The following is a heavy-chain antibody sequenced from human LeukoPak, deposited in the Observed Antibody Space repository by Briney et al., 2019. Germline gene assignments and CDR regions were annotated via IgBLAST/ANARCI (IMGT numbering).Heavy chain of an antibody. CDR3: ARDLVVGASVAYFDY. D-gene: IGHD1-26*01. V-gene: IGHV4-30-4*01. CDR2: IYDSGST. J-gene: IGHJ4*02. Sequence: SETLSLTCTVSGGSISSGDNYWTWIPPAPGKGPVWVVCIYDSGSTYYNPSLKSRVTISVDTSKNQFSLKLSSVTAADTAVYYCARDLVVGASVAYFDYWGQGTLVTVSS. CDR1: GGSISSGDNY.